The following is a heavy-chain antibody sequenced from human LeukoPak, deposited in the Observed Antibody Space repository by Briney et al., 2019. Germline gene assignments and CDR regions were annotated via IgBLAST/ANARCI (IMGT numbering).Heavy chain of an antibody. CDR3: AREMYDSGGYRVSYFDY. CDR2: MHSSGST. J-gene: IGHJ4*02. D-gene: IGHD3-22*01. CDR1: GGSISSSSYY. Sequence: RPSETLSLTCTVSGGSISSSSYYWGWIRQPPGKGLEWIGSMHSSGSTYYNPSLKSRLTISIDMSKNQFSLKLNSVTAADTAVYYCAREMYDSGGYRVSYFDYWGQGTLVTVSS. V-gene: IGHV4-39*07.